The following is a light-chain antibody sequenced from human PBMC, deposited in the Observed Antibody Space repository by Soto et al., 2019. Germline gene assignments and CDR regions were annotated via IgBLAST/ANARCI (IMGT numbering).Light chain of an antibody. CDR2: GAS. CDR1: QTITGTY. J-gene: IGKJ1*01. V-gene: IGKV3-20*01. CDR3: QQYGRSKRWT. Sequence: EVVLTQFPSTLSLSPGERATLSCRASQTITGTYLAWYQQKPGQAPRLLIHGASTRATGIPDRFSGGGTGTDFNLNISRVEPEDFAMYYCQQYGRSKRWTFGQGTKVDIK.